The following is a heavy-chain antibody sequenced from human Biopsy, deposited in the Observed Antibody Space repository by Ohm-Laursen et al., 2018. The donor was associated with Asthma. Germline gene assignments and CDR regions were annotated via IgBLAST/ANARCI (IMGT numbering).Heavy chain of an antibody. J-gene: IGHJ6*02. CDR1: GGSIISSSW. D-gene: IGHD6-19*01. Sequence: TLSLTCTVSGGSIISSSWWSWVRQTPGKGLEWIGEIYHSGPTNYNPSLKSRVTISVDKSKNQFSLKLTSMTAADTAVYYCAKIYDRLVLYGMDVWGQGTTVTVSS. CDR3: AKIYDRLVLYGMDV. CDR2: IYHSGPT. V-gene: IGHV4-4*02.